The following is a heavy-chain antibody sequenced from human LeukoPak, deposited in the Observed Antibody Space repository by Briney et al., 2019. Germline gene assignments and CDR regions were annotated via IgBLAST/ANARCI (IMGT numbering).Heavy chain of an antibody. J-gene: IGHJ6*03. Sequence: GGSLRLSCAASGFTFSSYAMSWVRQAPGKGLVWVSRISSDGSSTSYADSVKGRFTISRDNAKNTLYLQMNSLRAEDTAVYYCARVSSGSYFGYYYYYMDVWGKGTTVTVSS. CDR1: GFTFSSYA. CDR3: ARVSSGSYFGYYYYYMDV. CDR2: ISSDGSST. D-gene: IGHD1-26*01. V-gene: IGHV3-74*01.